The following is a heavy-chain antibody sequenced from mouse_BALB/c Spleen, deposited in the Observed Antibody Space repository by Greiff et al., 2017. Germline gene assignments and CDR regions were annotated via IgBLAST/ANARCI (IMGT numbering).Heavy chain of an antibody. Sequence: EVKVVESGPELVKPGASVKISCKASGYTFTDYNMHWVKQSHGKSLEWIGYIYPYNGGTGYNQKFKSKATLTVDNSSSTAYMELRSLTSEDSAVYYCARGWYDWGFAYWGQGTLVTVSA. J-gene: IGHJ3*01. D-gene: IGHD1-1*02. CDR1: GYTFTDYN. CDR2: IYPYNGGT. CDR3: ARGWYDWGFAY. V-gene: IGHV1S29*02.